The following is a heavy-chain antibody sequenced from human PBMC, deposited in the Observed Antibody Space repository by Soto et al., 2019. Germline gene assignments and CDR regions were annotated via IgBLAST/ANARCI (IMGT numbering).Heavy chain of an antibody. J-gene: IGHJ4*02. D-gene: IGHD5-18*01. CDR2: ISAYNGTT. Sequence: QVQLVQSGAEVKKPGASVKVSCKASGYTFTSYGISWVRQAPGQGLEWMGWISAYNGTTKDAQKLLGKATRTTYTLRSTAEMELRRVRYDGTAVYYCSRDHAMGQCDYWSQGTVVPASP. V-gene: IGHV1-18*01. CDR3: SRDHAMGQCDY. CDR1: GYTFTSYG.